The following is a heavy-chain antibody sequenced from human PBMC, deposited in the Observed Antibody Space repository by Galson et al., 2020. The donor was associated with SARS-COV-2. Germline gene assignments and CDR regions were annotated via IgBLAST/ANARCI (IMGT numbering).Heavy chain of an antibody. CDR3: ARGNRDINMILVVITAVNYHFDG. CDR1: GGSFSDYY. Sequence: SETLSFTCAVYGGSFSDYYWTWIRQPPGKGLEWIGEVHHSGTTKYNSSLKSRVTISVDTSKNQFSLKLSSVTAAATAVYYCARGNRDINMILVVITAVNYHFDGWGQGTLVTVAS. CDR2: VHHSGTT. V-gene: IGHV4-34*01. D-gene: IGHD3-22*01. J-gene: IGHJ4*02.